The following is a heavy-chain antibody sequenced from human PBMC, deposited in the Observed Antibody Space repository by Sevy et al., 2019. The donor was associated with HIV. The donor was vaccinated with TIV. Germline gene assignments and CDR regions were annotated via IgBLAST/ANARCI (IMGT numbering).Heavy chain of an antibody. J-gene: IGHJ4*02. D-gene: IGHD3-22*01. CDR1: GSTFSSYA. Sequence: GGSLRLSCAASGSTFSSYAMSWVRQTPGKGLEWVSSISGSGSFTYYADSVKGHFTISRDNSKNTLYLQMTSLRAEDTAVYYCAKEGQGEYYDSSGSFDYWGQGTLVTVSS. CDR2: ISGSGSFT. V-gene: IGHV3-23*01. CDR3: AKEGQGEYYDSSGSFDY.